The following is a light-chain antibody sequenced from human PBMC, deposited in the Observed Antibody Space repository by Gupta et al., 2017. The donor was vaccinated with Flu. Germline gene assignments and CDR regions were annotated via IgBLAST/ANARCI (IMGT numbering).Light chain of an antibody. CDR1: SSNIGAHSN. Sequence: QSVLTQPPSVSGAPGQRVTISCPGSSSNIGAHSNIHWYQQLPGAVPKLLIYSTTNRPSGVPDRFSASKSGTSASLAIAGLQAEDEADYYCQSLDNSLSGWGFGGGTKLTVL. J-gene: IGLJ3*02. CDR2: STT. V-gene: IGLV1-40*01. CDR3: QSLDNSLSGWG.